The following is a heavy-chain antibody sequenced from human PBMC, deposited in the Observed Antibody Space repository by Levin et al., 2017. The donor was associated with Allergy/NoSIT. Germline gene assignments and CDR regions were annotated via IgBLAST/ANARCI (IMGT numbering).Heavy chain of an antibody. Sequence: SQTLSLTCSVSGGSISSAYWSWIRQPPGKGLEWIGYISYTGTKYNPSLKSRVTISEGTSKNQFSLKLSSVTSADTAVYYCARIGVKAPATFLDYWGQGLLVTVSS. D-gene: IGHD3-3*01. J-gene: IGHJ4*02. CDR3: ARIGVKAPATFLDY. CDR2: ISYTGT. CDR1: GGSISSAY. V-gene: IGHV4-59*01.